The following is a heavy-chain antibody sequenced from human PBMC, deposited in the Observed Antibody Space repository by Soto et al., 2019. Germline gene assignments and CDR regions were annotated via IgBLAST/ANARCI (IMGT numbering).Heavy chain of an antibody. CDR1: GYSFSTYW. CDR2: IHPGDSDT. Sequence: EVQLVQSGAEVKKPGESLKISCKGSGYSFSTYWIGWVRQMPGKGLEWVGIIHPGDSDTRYSPSFQGQVTISVDKSISTAFLQWSSLKASDTAMYYCARLAPPYDFWTGTLDYWGQGTLVIVSS. CDR3: ARLAPPYDFWTGTLDY. V-gene: IGHV5-51*03. J-gene: IGHJ4*02. D-gene: IGHD3-3*01.